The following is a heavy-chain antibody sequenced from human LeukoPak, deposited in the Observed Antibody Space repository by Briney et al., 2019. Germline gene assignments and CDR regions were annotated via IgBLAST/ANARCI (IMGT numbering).Heavy chain of an antibody. Sequence: GGSLRLSCAASGFTFSSYAMSWVRQAPGKGLEWVSAIIGSGDDTNYADSVKGRFTISRDNSKNTLYLQMNRLRADDTAVYYCAKVPAWDKTWRFDYWGQGTLVTVSS. D-gene: IGHD1-26*01. CDR2: IIGSGDDT. V-gene: IGHV3-23*01. CDR3: AKVPAWDKTWRFDY. J-gene: IGHJ4*02. CDR1: GFTFSSYA.